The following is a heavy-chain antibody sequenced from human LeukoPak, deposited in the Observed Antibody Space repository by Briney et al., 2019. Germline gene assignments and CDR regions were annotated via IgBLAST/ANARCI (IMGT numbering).Heavy chain of an antibody. D-gene: IGHD3-3*01. CDR3: AKVPVLRFTLGYFDY. CDR2: ISGSGGST. Sequence: PGGSLRLSCAASGFTFSSYAMSWVRQAPGKGLEWVSAISGSGGSTYYADSVKGRFTISRDNSKNTLYLQMDSLRAEDTAVYYCAKVPVLRFTLGYFDYWGQGTLVTVSS. CDR1: GFTFSSYA. V-gene: IGHV3-23*01. J-gene: IGHJ4*02.